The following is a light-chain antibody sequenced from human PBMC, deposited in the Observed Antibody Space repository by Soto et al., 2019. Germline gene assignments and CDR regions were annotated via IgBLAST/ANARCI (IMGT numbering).Light chain of an antibody. Sequence: QSVLTQPPSASGTPGQRVSISCSGSYSNLKTNTVNWYQHLPGTAPKQLIFSNNQRPSGVPDGFSGSKSGTSASLAITGLQSADEADYYYAAWDDSLNGRVFGGGTKLTVL. CDR2: SNN. J-gene: IGLJ2*01. CDR1: YSNLKTNT. CDR3: AAWDDSLNGRV. V-gene: IGLV1-44*01.